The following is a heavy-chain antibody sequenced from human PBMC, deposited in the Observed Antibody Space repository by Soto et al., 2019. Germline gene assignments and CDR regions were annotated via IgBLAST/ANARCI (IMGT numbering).Heavy chain of an antibody. CDR1: GFTFSNAW. CDR2: IKSKTDGGTT. J-gene: IGHJ3*02. V-gene: IGHV3-15*01. CDR3: TTEYYGDYYDAFDI. Sequence: VGSLRLSCAASGFTFSNAWMSWVRQAPGKGLEWVGRIKSKTDGGTTDYAAPVKGRFTISRDDSKNTLYLQMNSLKTEDTAVYYCTTEYYGDYYDAFDIWGQGTMVTVSS. D-gene: IGHD4-17*01.